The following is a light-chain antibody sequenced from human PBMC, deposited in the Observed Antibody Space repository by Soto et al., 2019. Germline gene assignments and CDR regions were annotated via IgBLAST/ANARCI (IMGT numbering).Light chain of an antibody. CDR3: QQYNKWPPCT. CDR1: QSVRNT. J-gene: IGKJ2*02. V-gene: IGKV3D-15*01. Sequence: EIVMTQSPATLSVSPGERVTLSCRASQSVRNTLAWYQHKPGQAPRLLIYDASIRATGIPARFSGSGSGTEFTLTISSLQSEDFAVYYCQQYNKWPPCTLGQGTKLEIK. CDR2: DAS.